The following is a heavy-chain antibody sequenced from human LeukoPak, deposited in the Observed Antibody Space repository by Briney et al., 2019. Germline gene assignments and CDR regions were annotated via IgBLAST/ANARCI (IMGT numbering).Heavy chain of an antibody. D-gene: IGHD3-22*01. Sequence: PGGSLRLSCAASGFTFSSYSMNWVRQAPGKGLEWVSSFSSSSSYIYYADSVKGRFTISRDNAKNSLYLQMNGLRAEDTAVYYCARDKRHYYDSSGYFRRHYYYGMDVWGQGTTVTVSS. V-gene: IGHV3-21*01. CDR1: GFTFSSYS. CDR3: ARDKRHYYDSSGYFRRHYYYGMDV. J-gene: IGHJ6*02. CDR2: FSSSSSYI.